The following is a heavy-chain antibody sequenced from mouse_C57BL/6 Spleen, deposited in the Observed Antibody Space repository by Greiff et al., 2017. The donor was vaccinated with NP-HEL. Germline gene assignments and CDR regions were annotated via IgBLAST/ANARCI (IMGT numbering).Heavy chain of an antibody. CDR3: ARDGSSYGAMDY. CDR2: IDPSDSYT. CDR1: GYTFTSYW. Sequence: QVQLQQPGAELVMPGASVKLSCKASGYTFTSYWMHWVKPRPGQGLEWIGEIDPSDSYTNYNQKFKGKSTLTVDKSSSTAYMQLSSLTSKDSAVYYCARDGSSYGAMDYWGQGTSVTVSS. D-gene: IGHD1-1*01. J-gene: IGHJ4*01. V-gene: IGHV1-69*01.